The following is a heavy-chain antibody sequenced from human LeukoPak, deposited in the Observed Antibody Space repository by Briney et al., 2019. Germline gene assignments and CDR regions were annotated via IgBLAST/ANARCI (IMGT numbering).Heavy chain of an antibody. Sequence: GASVNVSCKASGFTFTSSAMQWVRQARGQRLEWIGWIVVGSGNTNYAQKFQERVTITRDMSTSTAYMELSSLRSEDTAVYYCAALWDTRGGYFDYWGQGTLVTVSS. J-gene: IGHJ4*02. D-gene: IGHD3-10*01. CDR3: AALWDTRGGYFDY. V-gene: IGHV1-58*02. CDR2: IVVGSGNT. CDR1: GFTFTSSA.